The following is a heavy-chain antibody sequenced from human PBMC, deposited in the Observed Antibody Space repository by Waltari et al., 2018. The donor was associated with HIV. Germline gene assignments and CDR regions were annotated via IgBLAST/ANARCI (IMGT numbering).Heavy chain of an antibody. CDR3: ARVGCSSASCYSGWFDP. CDR1: GYTFTSHG. Sequence: QAQLAQSGAEVKKPGASVKVSCKASGYTFTSHGLSWVRQAPGQGLEWLGWISAYNGNTNYAQKLQGRVTMTTDTSTSTAYMELRSLRSDDTAVNYCARVGCSSASCYSGWFDPWGQGTLVTVSS. J-gene: IGHJ5*02. D-gene: IGHD2-2*01. V-gene: IGHV1-18*01. CDR2: ISAYNGNT.